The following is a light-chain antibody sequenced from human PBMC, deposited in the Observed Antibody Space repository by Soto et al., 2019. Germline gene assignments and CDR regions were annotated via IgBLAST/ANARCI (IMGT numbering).Light chain of an antibody. J-gene: IGLJ1*01. V-gene: IGLV2-23*01. CDR1: SSDVGSYNL. CDR3: CSYAGSSTYV. Sequence: QSALTQPASVSGSHGQSITISCTGTSSDVGSYNLVSWYQQHPGKAPKLMIYEGSKRPSGVSNRFSGSKSGNTASLTISGLQAEDEADYYCCSYAGSSTYVSGTGTKVT. CDR2: EGS.